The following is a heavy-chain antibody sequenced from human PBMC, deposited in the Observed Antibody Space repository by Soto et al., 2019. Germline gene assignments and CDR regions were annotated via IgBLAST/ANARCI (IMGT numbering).Heavy chain of an antibody. CDR3: AKGDSSSPDLPFDY. Sequence: EVQLLESGGGLVQPGGSLRLSCAPSGFTFSSYAMTWVRQAPGKGLEWVSTISGRRGSTYYADSVKGRFTISRDNSKNTLYLQMISLRAEDTAVYYCAKGDSSSPDLPFDYWGQGTLVTVSS. V-gene: IGHV3-23*01. CDR1: GFTFSSYA. J-gene: IGHJ4*02. D-gene: IGHD6-6*01. CDR2: ISGRRGST.